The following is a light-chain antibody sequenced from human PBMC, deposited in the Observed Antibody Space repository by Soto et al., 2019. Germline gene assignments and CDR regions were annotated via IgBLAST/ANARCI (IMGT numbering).Light chain of an antibody. CDR3: QQYNNWPLT. CDR1: QSVSSN. J-gene: IGKJ5*01. CDR2: GAS. V-gene: IGKV3-15*01. Sequence: EIVITLSPATLSVSPGERATLSCRASQSVSSNLAWYQQKPGQAPRLLIYGASTRATGIPARFSGSGSGTEFTLTISSLQSEDFAVYYCQQYNNWPLTFGQGTRLEIK.